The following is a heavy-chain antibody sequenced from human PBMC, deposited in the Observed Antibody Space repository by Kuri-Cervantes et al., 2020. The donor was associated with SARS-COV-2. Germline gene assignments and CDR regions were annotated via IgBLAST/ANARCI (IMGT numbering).Heavy chain of an antibody. Sequence: LSLTCEVSGFLFSASAIHWVRQGSGKGLEWVGRVRGKANNYATAYAASVKGRFTISRDNSKNTLYLQMNSLRAEDTAVYYCAREGPYDYSNYDYWGQGTLVTVSS. V-gene: IGHV3-73*01. CDR3: AREGPYDYSNYDY. D-gene: IGHD4-11*01. CDR2: VRGKANNYAT. CDR1: GFLFSASA. J-gene: IGHJ4*02.